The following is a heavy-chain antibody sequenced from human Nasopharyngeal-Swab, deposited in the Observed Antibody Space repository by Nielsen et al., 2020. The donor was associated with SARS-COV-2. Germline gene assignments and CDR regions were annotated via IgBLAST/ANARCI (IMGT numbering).Heavy chain of an antibody. Sequence: GESLKISCAASGFTFSSYWMSWVRQAPGKGLEWVANIKQDGSEKYYVDSVKGRFTISRDNAKNSLYLQMNSLRAEDTAVYYCAKLNDFWSGYYTFDYWGQGTLVTVSS. CDR1: GFTFSSYW. CDR3: AKLNDFWSGYYTFDY. V-gene: IGHV3-7*01. D-gene: IGHD3-3*01. J-gene: IGHJ4*02. CDR2: IKQDGSEK.